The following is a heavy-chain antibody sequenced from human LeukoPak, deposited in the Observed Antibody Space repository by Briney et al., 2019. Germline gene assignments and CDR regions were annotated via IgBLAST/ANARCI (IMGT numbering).Heavy chain of an antibody. J-gene: IGHJ4*02. D-gene: IGHD2-2*02. CDR2: IYYSGST. V-gene: IGHV4-38-2*02. CDR3: ARLYCISTSCYTIDY. Sequence: PSETLSLTCTVSGYSFDGGYYCGWIRQPPGKGLEWIANIYYSGSTSYNPSLKSRVTVSIDTSKNKFSLKLYSVSAADTALYYCARLYCISTSCYTIDYWGQGTLVTVSS. CDR1: GYSFDGGYY.